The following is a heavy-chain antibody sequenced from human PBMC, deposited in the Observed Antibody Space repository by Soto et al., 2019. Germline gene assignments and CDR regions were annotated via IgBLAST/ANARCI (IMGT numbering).Heavy chain of an antibody. V-gene: IGHV1-46*01. CDR1: GYTFTSYY. D-gene: IGHD6-6*01. Sequence: ASVKVSCKASGYTFTSYYMHWVRQAPGQGLEWMGIINPSGGSTSYAQKFQGRVTMTRDTSTSTVYMELSSLRSEDTAVYYCARDPAQFSSSSVGHLHAFDIWGQGTMVTVSS. CDR3: ARDPAQFSSSSVGHLHAFDI. CDR2: INPSGGST. J-gene: IGHJ3*02.